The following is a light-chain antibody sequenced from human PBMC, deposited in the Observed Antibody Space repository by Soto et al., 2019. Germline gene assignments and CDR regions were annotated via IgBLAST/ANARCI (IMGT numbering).Light chain of an antibody. J-gene: IGKJ5*01. CDR2: DAS. CDR1: QSVSSY. Sequence: EIVLTQSPATLSLSPGERATLSSRASQSVSSYLAWYQQKPGQAPRLLIHDASNKATGIPARFSGSGSGTDVTLTISSLEPVDFAVYYCQQRSNWAPRITFGQGTRLEIK. CDR3: QQRSNWAPRIT. V-gene: IGKV3-11*01.